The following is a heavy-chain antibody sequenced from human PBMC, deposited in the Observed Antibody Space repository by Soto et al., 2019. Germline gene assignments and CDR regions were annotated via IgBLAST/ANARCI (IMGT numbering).Heavy chain of an antibody. CDR1: GFTFSSYA. CDR2: IGVSGGST. CDR3: AKVPETGYYYDGMDV. J-gene: IGHJ6*02. Sequence: EVQLLESGGGLVQPGGSLRLSCAASGFTFSSYAMAWVRQAPGKGLQWVSTIGVSGGSTYYADSVKGRFTISRDNSKNTLYLQMNSLRAEDTAVYYCAKVPETGYYYDGMDVWGQGTTVTVSS. V-gene: IGHV3-23*01.